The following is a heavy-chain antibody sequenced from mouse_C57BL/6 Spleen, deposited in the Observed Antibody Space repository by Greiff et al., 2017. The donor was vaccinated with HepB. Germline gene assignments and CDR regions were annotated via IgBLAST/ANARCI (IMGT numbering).Heavy chain of an antibody. J-gene: IGHJ1*03. V-gene: IGHV2-2*01. CDR2: IWSGGST. CDR1: GFSLTSYG. D-gene: IGHD1-1*01. Sequence: VMLVESGPGLVQPSQSLSITCTVSGFSLTSYGVHWVRQSPGKGLEWLGVIWSGGSTDYNAAFISRLSISKDNSKSQVFFKMNSLQADDTAIYYCARAGSSYGWYFDVWGTGTTVTVSS. CDR3: ARAGSSYGWYFDV.